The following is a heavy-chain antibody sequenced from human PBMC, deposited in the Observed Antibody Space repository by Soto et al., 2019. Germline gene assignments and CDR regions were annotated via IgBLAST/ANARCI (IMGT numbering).Heavy chain of an antibody. CDR2: ISSSSSYI. CDR3: VRSKGGYSYGTPFDY. CDR1: GFTFSSDS. D-gene: IGHD5-18*01. V-gene: IGHV3-21*05. J-gene: IGHJ4*02. Sequence: GGSLRLSCAASGFTFSSDSMNWVRQAPGKGLEWVSYISSSSSYIYYADSVKGRFTISRDNAKNSLYLQMNSLRPEDTALYYCVRSKGGYSYGTPFDYWGQGTLVTVSS.